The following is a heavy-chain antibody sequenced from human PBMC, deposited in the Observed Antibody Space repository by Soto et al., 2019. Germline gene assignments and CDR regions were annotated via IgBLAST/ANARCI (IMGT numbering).Heavy chain of an antibody. CDR2: ISSNGVST. V-gene: IGHV3-64D*06. D-gene: IGHD3-22*01. CDR3: VKPDYYDSSGYSRAEYFQH. Sequence: GGSLRLSCSASGFTFSSYAMHWVRQAPGKGLEYVSAISSNGVSTYYADSVKGRFTISRDNSKNTLYLQMSSLRAEDTAAYYCVKPDYYDSSGYSRAEYFQHWGQGTLVTVSS. CDR1: GFTFSSYA. J-gene: IGHJ1*01.